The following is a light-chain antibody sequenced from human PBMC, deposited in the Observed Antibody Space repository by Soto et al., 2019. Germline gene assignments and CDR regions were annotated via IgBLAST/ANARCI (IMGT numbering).Light chain of an antibody. J-gene: IGLJ2*01. Sequence: QSVLTQSPSASGSPGQSVTISCTGTSSDVGGYNYVSWYQQHPGKAPKLMIYEVTKRPSGVPDRFSASKSGNTASLTVSGLQAEDEADYYCSSYAGSKNLVFGGGTQLTVL. CDR1: SSDVGGYNY. V-gene: IGLV2-8*01. CDR2: EVT. CDR3: SSYAGSKNLV.